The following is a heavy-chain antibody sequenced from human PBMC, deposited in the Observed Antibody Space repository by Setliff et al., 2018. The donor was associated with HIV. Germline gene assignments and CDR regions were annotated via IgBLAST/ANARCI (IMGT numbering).Heavy chain of an antibody. Sequence: ASVKVSCKASAHTFTGYYVHWVRQAPGQGLEWMGWINPNNGGTNYAQKFQGRVTMTRDTTITTVYMELTRLRSDDTAVYYCARGAYYYDTSGYPRDPFDLWGQGTMVTVSS. CDR1: AHTFTGYY. V-gene: IGHV1-2*02. J-gene: IGHJ3*01. D-gene: IGHD3-22*01. CDR2: INPNNGGT. CDR3: ARGAYYYDTSGYPRDPFDL.